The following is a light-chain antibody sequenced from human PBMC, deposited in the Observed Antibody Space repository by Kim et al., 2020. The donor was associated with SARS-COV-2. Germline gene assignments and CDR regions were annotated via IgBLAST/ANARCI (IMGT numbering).Light chain of an antibody. CDR2: TLS. Sequence: DIVMTQTPLSLPVTSGEPASISCRSSRSLFDRNDGNTYLDWYVQKPGQSPQLLIYTLSYRPSGVPDRFSGSGSGTYFTLKISRVEAEDVGLYYCMQRIEFPYTFGPGTKLEI. V-gene: IGKV2-40*01. CDR3: MQRIEFPYT. J-gene: IGKJ2*01. CDR1: RSLFDRNDGNTY.